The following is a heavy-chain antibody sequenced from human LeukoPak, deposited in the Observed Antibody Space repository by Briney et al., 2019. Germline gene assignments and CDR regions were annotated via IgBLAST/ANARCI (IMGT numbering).Heavy chain of an antibody. CDR2: TNADGSIT. CDR1: GFSFSTYW. Sequence: GGSLRLSCAASGFSFSTYWMHWVRQVPGTGPVWVPRTNADGSITDYTDSVKGRFTISRDNAKDTLYLQMNSLRPEDTAVYYCGRDLGGRGGAWGQGTLVTVSS. J-gene: IGHJ5*02. CDR3: GRDLGGRGGA. D-gene: IGHD3-16*01. V-gene: IGHV3-74*01.